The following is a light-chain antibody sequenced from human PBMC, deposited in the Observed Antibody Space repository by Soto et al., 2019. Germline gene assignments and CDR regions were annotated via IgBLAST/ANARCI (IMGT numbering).Light chain of an antibody. Sequence: EIVLTQSPATLSLSPGERATLSCRASQSVSSYLAWYQQKPGQAPRLLIYDASNRATDIPARFSGSGSGSDFTLIISSLEPEDFAVYYCQQRGTFGQGTKLEIK. CDR3: QQRGT. CDR2: DAS. V-gene: IGKV3-11*01. J-gene: IGKJ2*01. CDR1: QSVSSY.